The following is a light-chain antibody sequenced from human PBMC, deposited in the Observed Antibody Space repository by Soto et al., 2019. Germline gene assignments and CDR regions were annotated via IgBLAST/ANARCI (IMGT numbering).Light chain of an antibody. J-gene: IGKJ4*01. V-gene: IGKV3-15*01. Sequence: ERVMTQSPATLSVYPGERATLSCRASQSVSSNLAWYQQKPGRAPRLLIFAASTRATGIPTRFSGSGSATEFTLTISSLQSEDFAVYYCQQYNNWPPTLGGGPKVDIK. CDR3: QQYNNWPPT. CDR2: AAS. CDR1: QSVSSN.